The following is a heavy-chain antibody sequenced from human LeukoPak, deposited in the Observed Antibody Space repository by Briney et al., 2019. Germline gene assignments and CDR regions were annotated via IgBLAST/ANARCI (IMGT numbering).Heavy chain of an antibody. CDR2: INSDGSHT. J-gene: IGHJ4*02. Sequence: PGGSLRLSCAASGFTFSNYLMHWVRHVPGEGLVWVSLINSDGSHTYYADSVKGRFTISRDNSKNSLNLQMNSLRVEDTAVYYCAKRGSTTYHFDSWGQGTLVIVSS. CDR1: GFTFSNYL. CDR3: AKRGSTTYHFDS. V-gene: IGHV3-74*01. D-gene: IGHD2-2*01.